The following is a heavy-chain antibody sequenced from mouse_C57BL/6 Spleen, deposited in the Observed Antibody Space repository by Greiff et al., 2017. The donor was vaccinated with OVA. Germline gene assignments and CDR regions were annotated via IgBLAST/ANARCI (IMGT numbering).Heavy chain of an antibody. Sequence: QVQLQQSGAELVRPGTSVKVSCKASGYAFTNYLIEWVKQRPGQGLEWIGVINPGSGGTNYNEKFKGKATLTADKSSSTAYMQLSSLTSEDSAVYFCAREAGYYSNWASYWGQGTLVTVSA. D-gene: IGHD2-5*01. J-gene: IGHJ3*01. V-gene: IGHV1-54*01. CDR2: INPGSGGT. CDR3: AREAGYYSNWASY. CDR1: GYAFTNYL.